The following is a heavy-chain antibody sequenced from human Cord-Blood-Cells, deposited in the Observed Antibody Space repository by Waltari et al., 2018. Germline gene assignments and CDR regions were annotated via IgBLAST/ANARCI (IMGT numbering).Heavy chain of an antibody. Sequence: QVQLVQSGAEVQKPGSSVKVSCKASGGTFSSYAIRWVRQSPGHGLEWTGGISPIFGTANYAQKFQGRVTITADKSTSTAYMELSSLRSEDTAVYYCARRSSIVATINYYYGMDVWGQGTTVIVSS. CDR3: ARRSSIVATINYYYGMDV. J-gene: IGHJ6*02. CDR2: ISPIFGTA. CDR1: GGTFSSYA. V-gene: IGHV1-69*06. D-gene: IGHD5-12*01.